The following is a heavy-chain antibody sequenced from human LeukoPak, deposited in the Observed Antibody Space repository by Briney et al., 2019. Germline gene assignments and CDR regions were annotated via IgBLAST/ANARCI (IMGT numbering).Heavy chain of an antibody. CDR1: GGSMSGYY. V-gene: IGHV4-59*08. CDR2: IYYRGDT. CDR3: ARASSEWPPYYMDV. Sequence: KPSETLSLTCSVSGGSMSGYYWSWIRQPPGQGLEWIGFIYYRGDTKYNPSLKSRVTILVDTSKNQFSLKLSSVTAADTAVYYCARASSEWPPYYMDVWGKGTTVTISS. D-gene: IGHD3-3*01. J-gene: IGHJ6*03.